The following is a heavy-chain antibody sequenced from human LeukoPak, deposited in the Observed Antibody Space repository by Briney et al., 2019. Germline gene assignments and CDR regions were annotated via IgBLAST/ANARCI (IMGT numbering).Heavy chain of an antibody. CDR2: INSRSSSI. CDR3: ARGPTMKMDV. J-gene: IGHJ6*04. V-gene: IGHV3-21*01. D-gene: IGHD3-22*01. Sequence: PGGSLRLSCEASGFTFSTYSMNWVRQAPGKGLEWVSSINSRSSSIYYADSVKGRFTISRDNAKNSLYLQMNSLRAEDTAVYCCARGPTMKMDVWGKGTTVTVSS. CDR1: GFTFSTYS.